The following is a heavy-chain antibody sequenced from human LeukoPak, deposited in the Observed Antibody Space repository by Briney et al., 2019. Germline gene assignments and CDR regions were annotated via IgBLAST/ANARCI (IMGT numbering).Heavy chain of an antibody. CDR2: IYYTGST. CDR1: GGSISSSGYY. V-gene: IGHV4-39*07. D-gene: IGHD2-8*01. J-gene: IGHJ5*01. CDR3: ARAVLATKSEHWFDS. Sequence: PSETLSLTCTVSGGSISSSGYYWVWIRQPPGKGLEWIGSIYYTGSTYYNPSLRSRVTISVDTSKNQFSLKLTSVTAADTAMYYCARAVLATKSEHWFDSWGQGTLVTVSS.